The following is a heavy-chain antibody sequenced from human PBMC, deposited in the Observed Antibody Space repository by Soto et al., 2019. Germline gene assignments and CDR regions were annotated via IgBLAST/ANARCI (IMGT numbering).Heavy chain of an antibody. D-gene: IGHD5-12*01. Sequence: GGSLRLSCAASGFTFSSYAMSWVRQAPGKGLEWVSAISGSGGSTYYADSVKGRFTISRDNSKNTLYLQMNSLRAEDTAVYYCAKRVNIVATISRNAFDIWGQGTMVTVSS. V-gene: IGHV3-23*01. J-gene: IGHJ3*02. CDR1: GFTFSSYA. CDR3: AKRVNIVATISRNAFDI. CDR2: ISGSGGST.